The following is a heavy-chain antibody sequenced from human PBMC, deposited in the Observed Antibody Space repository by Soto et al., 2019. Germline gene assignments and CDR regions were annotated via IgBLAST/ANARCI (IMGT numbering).Heavy chain of an antibody. V-gene: IGHV3-23*01. Sequence: PGGSLRLSCAASGFTFSSYAMSWVRQAPGKGLKWVSAISGSGGSTYYADTVKGRFTISRDNSKNTLYLQMNSLRAEDTAVYYCAKTPRVRIVYYDSSGYPDYWGQGNLVTVSS. CDR3: AKTPRVRIVYYDSSGYPDY. CDR2: ISGSGGST. J-gene: IGHJ4*02. D-gene: IGHD3-22*01. CDR1: GFTFSSYA.